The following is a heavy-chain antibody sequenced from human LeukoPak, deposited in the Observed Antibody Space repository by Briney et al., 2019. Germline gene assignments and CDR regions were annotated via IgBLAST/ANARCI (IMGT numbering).Heavy chain of an antibody. J-gene: IGHJ4*02. CDR3: AREAAYCGGDCYSDY. CDR2: ISSSGSTI. V-gene: IGHV3-48*03. D-gene: IGHD2-21*02. Sequence: GGSLRLSCAASGFTFSSYAMNWVRQAPGKGLEWVSYISSSGSTIYYADSVKGRFTISRDNAKNSLYLQMNSLRAEDTAVYYCAREAAYCGGDCYSDYWGQGTLVTVSS. CDR1: GFTFSSYA.